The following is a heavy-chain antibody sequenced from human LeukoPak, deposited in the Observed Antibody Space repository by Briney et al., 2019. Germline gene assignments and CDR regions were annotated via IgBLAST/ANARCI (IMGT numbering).Heavy chain of an antibody. Sequence: GESLKISCKGSGYSFTSYWIGWVRQMPGKGLEWMRIIYPGDSDTRYSPSFQGQVTISADKSISTAYLQWSSLKASDTAMYYCARHLTPMFGMTTTYQTYGMDVWGQGTTVTVSS. CDR3: ARHLTPMFGMTTTYQTYGMDV. CDR2: IYPGDSDT. J-gene: IGHJ6*02. D-gene: IGHD3-10*02. CDR1: GYSFTSYW. V-gene: IGHV5-51*01.